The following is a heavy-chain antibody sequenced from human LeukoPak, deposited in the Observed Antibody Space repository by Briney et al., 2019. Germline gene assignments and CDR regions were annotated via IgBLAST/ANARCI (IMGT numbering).Heavy chain of an antibody. CDR1: GGSFSHH. CDR2: IYDSGNT. V-gene: IGHV4-59*11. CDR3: ASTEKWLSFDY. J-gene: IGHJ4*02. D-gene: IGHD5-24*01. Sequence: SETLSLTCAVYGGSFSHHWIWIRQPPGRGLEWIGNIYDSGNTNYNPSLKSRITISLDTSKNQFSLKLSSVTAADTAVYYCASTEKWLSFDYWGQGTLVTVS.